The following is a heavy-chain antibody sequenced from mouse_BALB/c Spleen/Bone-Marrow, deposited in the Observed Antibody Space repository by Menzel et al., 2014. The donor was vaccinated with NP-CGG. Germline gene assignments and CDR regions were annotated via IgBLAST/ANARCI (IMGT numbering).Heavy chain of an antibody. CDR1: GYTFTDYN. CDR2: IYPFNGVI. V-gene: IGHV1S29*02. J-gene: IGHJ1*01. Sequence: EVQLQQSGPELVKPGASVKISCKASGYTFTDYNIHWVKQSHGKSLEWIGYIYPFNGVIAFNQKFKSKATLTLDISSSTAYMELRSLTSEGSAVYYCAREPNSYWFFDVWGAGTTDIVSS. D-gene: IGHD4-1*01. CDR3: AREPNSYWFFDV.